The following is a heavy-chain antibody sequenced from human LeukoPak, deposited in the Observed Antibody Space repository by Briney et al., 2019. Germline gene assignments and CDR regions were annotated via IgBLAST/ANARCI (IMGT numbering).Heavy chain of an antibody. CDR1: GFTFSSYS. Sequence: GGSLRLSCAASGFTFSSYSMNWVRQAPGKGLEWVSSISSSSSYIYYADSVKGRFTISRDNAKNSLYLQMNSLRAEDTAEYYCARTYCSCTSCSWFDYWGQGTLVTVSS. J-gene: IGHJ4*02. CDR2: ISSSSSYI. V-gene: IGHV3-21*01. D-gene: IGHD2-2*01. CDR3: ARTYCSCTSCSWFDY.